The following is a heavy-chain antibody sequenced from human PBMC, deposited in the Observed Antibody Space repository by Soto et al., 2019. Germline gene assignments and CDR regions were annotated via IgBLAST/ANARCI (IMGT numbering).Heavy chain of an antibody. J-gene: IGHJ6*02. CDR1: GGSISSYY. CDR3: ARDKSRGLYYYYGMGV. V-gene: IGHV4-59*01. Sequence: SETLSLTCTVSGGSISSYYWSWIRQPPGKGLEWIGYIYYSGSTNYNPSLKSRVTISVDTSKNQFSLKLSFVTAADTAVCYCARDKSRGLYYYYGMGVWGQGTTVTVSS. D-gene: IGHD6-19*01. CDR2: IYYSGST.